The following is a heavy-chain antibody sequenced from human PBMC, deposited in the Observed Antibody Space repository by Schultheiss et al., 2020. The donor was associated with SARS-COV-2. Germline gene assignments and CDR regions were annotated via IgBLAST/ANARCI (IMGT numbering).Heavy chain of an antibody. CDR2: IYYSGST. J-gene: IGHJ4*02. CDR3: ARAGTDETIFDY. CDR1: GGSISSGGYY. Sequence: SQTLSLTCPVSGGSISSGGYYWSWIRQHPGKGLEWIGYIYYSGSTYYNPSLKSRVTISVDTSKNQFSLKLSSVTAADTAVYYCARAGTDETIFDYWGQGTLVTVSS. D-gene: IGHD1-7*01. V-gene: IGHV4-31*03.